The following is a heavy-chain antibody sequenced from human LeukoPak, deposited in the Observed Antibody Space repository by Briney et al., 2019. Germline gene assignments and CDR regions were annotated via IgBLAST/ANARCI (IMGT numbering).Heavy chain of an antibody. V-gene: IGHV3-48*03. CDR1: GFTFSYYA. CDR2: ISSSGSTI. Sequence: PGGSLRLSCAASGFTFSYYAMNWVRQAPGKGLEWVSYISSSGSTIYYADSVKGRFTISRDNAKNSLYLQMNSLRAEDTAVYYCARDRLCSGGSCYHEGFYFDYWGQGTLVTVSS. J-gene: IGHJ4*02. CDR3: ARDRLCSGGSCYHEGFYFDY. D-gene: IGHD2-15*01.